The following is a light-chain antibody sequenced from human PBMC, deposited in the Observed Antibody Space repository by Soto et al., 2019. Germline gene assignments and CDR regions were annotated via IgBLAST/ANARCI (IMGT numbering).Light chain of an antibody. J-gene: IGKJ3*01. CDR2: DAS. CDR1: QSISRS. V-gene: IGKV1-5*01. CDR3: QQYQSYFLT. Sequence: DIQMTQSPSTLSASVGDRVTITCRASQSISRSLAWYQQKSGKAPKLLIYDASSLESGVPSRFSGSGFGTEFTLTISGLQPADFATYYCQQYQSYFLTFGPGTTVDMK.